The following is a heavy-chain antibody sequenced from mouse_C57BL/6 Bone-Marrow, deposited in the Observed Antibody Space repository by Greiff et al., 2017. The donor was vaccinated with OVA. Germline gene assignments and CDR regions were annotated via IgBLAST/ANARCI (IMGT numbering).Heavy chain of an antibody. CDR3: VRRGHHYYAMDY. Sequence: EVKLLESGGGLVQPKGSLKLSCAASGFSFNTYAMNWVRQAPGKGLEWVARIRSKSNNYATYYADSVKDRFTISRDDSESMLYLQMNNLKTEDTAMYYCVRRGHHYYAMDYWGQGTSVTVSS. CDR2: IRSKSNNYAT. CDR1: GFSFNTYA. V-gene: IGHV10-1*01. J-gene: IGHJ4*01.